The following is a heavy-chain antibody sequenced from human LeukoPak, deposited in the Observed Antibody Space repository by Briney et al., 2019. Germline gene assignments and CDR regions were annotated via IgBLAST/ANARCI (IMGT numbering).Heavy chain of an antibody. CDR2: IRYDGSNK. V-gene: IGHV3-30*02. Sequence: GVSLRLSCAASGFTFSSYGMHWVRQAPGKGLEWVAFIRYDGSNKYYADSVKGRFTISRDNSKNTLYLQMNSLRAEDTAVYYCAKEVGWLVVVPAAYYGMDVWGQGTTVTVSS. D-gene: IGHD2-2*01. CDR1: GFTFSSYG. CDR3: AKEVGWLVVVPAAYYGMDV. J-gene: IGHJ6*02.